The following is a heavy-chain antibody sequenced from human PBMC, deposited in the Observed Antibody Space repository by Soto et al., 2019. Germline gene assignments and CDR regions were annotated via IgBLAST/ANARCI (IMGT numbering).Heavy chain of an antibody. Sequence: VQLQESGPGLVKPSETLSLTCTVSGGAISSYYWSWIPQPRGKGLECIGYIYYSASTTYNPSLKSRVTISVDTANTQFCLKLSSVTAADPAVYYCESTTRYFLYFDFWGQGTMVTVSS. V-gene: IGHV4-59*08. D-gene: IGHD3-9*01. CDR2: IYYSAST. CDR1: GGAISSYY. J-gene: IGHJ3*01. CDR3: ESTTRYFLYFDF.